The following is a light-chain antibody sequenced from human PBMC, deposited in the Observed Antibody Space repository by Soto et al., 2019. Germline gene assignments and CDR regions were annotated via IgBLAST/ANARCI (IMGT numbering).Light chain of an antibody. CDR1: QTFSSH. J-gene: IGKJ5*01. CDR3: QQRPNWPPVST. Sequence: DIVLTQSPATLSLSPGDRATLSCRASQTFSSHLAWYQQKPGQAPRLLIYDASKRATGIPARFSGRGSGTDLTLTLSILGPEDVAVYYYQQRPNWPPVSTFGQGTRLEIK. V-gene: IGKV3-11*01. CDR2: DAS.